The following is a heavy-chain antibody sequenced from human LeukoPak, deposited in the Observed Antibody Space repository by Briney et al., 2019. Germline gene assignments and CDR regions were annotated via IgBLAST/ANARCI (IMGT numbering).Heavy chain of an antibody. D-gene: IGHD3-10*01. CDR3: ARCSFGVFDY. Sequence: GGSLRLSCAASGFTFSSYEMNWVRQAPGKGLEWVSYISSSGSTIYYADSVKGRFTISRDNAKNSLYLQMNSLRAEDTAVYYCARCSFGVFDYWGQGTLVTVSS. J-gene: IGHJ4*02. CDR2: ISSSGSTI. CDR1: GFTFSSYE. V-gene: IGHV3-48*03.